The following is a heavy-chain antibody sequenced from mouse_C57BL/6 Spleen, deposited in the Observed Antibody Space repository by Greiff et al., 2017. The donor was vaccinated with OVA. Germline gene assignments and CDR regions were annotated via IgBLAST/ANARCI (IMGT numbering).Heavy chain of an antibody. V-gene: IGHV1-82*01. Sequence: VQLKESGPELVKPGASVKISCKASGYAFSSSWMNWVKQRPGKGLEWIGRIYPGDGDTNYNGKFKGKVTLTADKSSSTAYMQLSSLTSEDSAVYFCDPITTVVTTYGYFDVWGTGTTGTGSS. D-gene: IGHD1-1*01. CDR1: GYAFSSSW. CDR2: IYPGDGDT. J-gene: IGHJ1*03. CDR3: DPITTVVTTYGYFDV.